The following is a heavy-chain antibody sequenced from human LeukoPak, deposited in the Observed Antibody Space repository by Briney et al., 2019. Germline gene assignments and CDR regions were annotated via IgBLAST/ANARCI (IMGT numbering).Heavy chain of an antibody. Sequence: GGSLRLSCAASGFTFSDYYMSWIRQAPGKGLEWVSYVSSGSSTIYYADSVKGRFTVSRDNGKRSLYLHMNSLRAEDTAMYYCAKGTSGYDYWGQGTLVTVSS. J-gene: IGHJ4*02. CDR3: AKGTSGYDY. CDR2: VSSGSSTI. D-gene: IGHD5-12*01. CDR1: GFTFSDYY. V-gene: IGHV3-11*04.